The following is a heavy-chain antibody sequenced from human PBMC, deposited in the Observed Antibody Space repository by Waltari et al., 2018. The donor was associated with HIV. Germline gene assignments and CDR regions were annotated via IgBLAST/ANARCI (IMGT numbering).Heavy chain of an antibody. V-gene: IGHV1-8*01. CDR3: ARSRPGAVFGDN. J-gene: IGHJ4*02. Sequence: QVQLVQSGAEVKLPGASLKVSCRTSGYDFTTFDITWVRKASGQGLEWMGWMSRNSGKTGYARKFQGRCSMTSDSSRDTAYLELSSLTSHDTAVYYCARSRPGAVFGDNWGQGTLVTVSS. CDR1: GYDFTTFD. CDR2: MSRNSGKT. D-gene: IGHD3-3*01.